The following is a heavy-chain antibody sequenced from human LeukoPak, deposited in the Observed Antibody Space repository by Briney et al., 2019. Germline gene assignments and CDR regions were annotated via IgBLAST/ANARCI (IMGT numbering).Heavy chain of an antibody. J-gene: IGHJ3*02. CDR1: GFTFSSYW. Sequence: PGGPLRLSCAASGFTFSSYWMSWVRQAPGKGLGWVGRIKSKTDGGTIDYAAPVKGRFSISRDDSKDTMYLQMNSLKSDDTAVYYCATHIPWDIWGPGTMVTVSS. V-gene: IGHV3-15*01. CDR3: ATHIPWDI. D-gene: IGHD2-21*01. CDR2: IKSKTDGGTI.